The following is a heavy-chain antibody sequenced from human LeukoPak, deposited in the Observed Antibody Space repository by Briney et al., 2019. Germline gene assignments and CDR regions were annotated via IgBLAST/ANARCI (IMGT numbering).Heavy chain of an antibody. CDR2: IYHSGTT. J-gene: IGHJ4*02. CDR3: AAEYEYGDHDY. Sequence: SETLSLTCTVSGASLSSHYWYWIRQSPGQGLEWIGYIYHSGTTKYNPSLKSRVTISADTSKSQFSLTVSSVTAADTAVYYCAAEYEYGDHDYWGQGTLVTVSS. V-gene: IGHV4-59*11. D-gene: IGHD4-17*01. CDR1: GASLSSHY.